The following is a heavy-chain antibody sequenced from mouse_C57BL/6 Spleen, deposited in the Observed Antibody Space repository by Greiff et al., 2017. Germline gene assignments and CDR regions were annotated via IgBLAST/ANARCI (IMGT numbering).Heavy chain of an antibody. J-gene: IGHJ4*01. CDR1: GYTFTSYW. CDR3: ARDYGSPDYYAMDY. D-gene: IGHD1-1*01. Sequence: QVQLQQPGAELVRPGSSVKLSCKASGYTFTSYWMHWVKQRPIQGLEWIGNIDPSDSETHYNQKFKDKATLTVDKSSSTAYMQLSSLTSEDSAVYYGARDYGSPDYYAMDYWGQGTSVTVSS. V-gene: IGHV1-52*01. CDR2: IDPSDSET.